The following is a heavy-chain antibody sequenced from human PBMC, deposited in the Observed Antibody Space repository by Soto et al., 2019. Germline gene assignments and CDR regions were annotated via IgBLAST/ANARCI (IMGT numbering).Heavy chain of an antibody. CDR3: ARTRAADGSFLFDY. CDR1: GFSLSTSAMC. J-gene: IGHJ4*02. Sequence: SGPTLVNPTQTLTLTCTVSGFSLSTSAMCVSWIRQPPGKTLDWLAVIDWDDEKFYSTSLKTRLTISKDTSNNQVVLTMTNMDPEDTGTYYCARTRAADGSFLFDYWGQGTLVTVSS. CDR2: IDWDDEK. D-gene: IGHD6-13*01. V-gene: IGHV2-70*01.